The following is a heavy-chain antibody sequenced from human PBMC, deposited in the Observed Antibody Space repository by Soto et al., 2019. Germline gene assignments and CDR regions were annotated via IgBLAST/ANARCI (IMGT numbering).Heavy chain of an antibody. V-gene: IGHV4-34*01. Sequence: SETLSLTCAVYGGSFSGYYWSWIRQPPGKGLEWIGEINHSGSTNYNPSLKSRVTISVDTSKNQFSLKLSSVTAADTAVYYCARGSFEVGATYYYYYYGMDVWGQGTTVTVSS. CDR3: ARGSFEVGATYYYYYYGMDV. J-gene: IGHJ6*02. CDR1: GGSFSGYY. D-gene: IGHD1-26*01. CDR2: INHSGST.